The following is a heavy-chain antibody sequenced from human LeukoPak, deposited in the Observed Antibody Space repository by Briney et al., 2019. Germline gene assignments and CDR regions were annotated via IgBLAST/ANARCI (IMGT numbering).Heavy chain of an antibody. J-gene: IGHJ3*02. D-gene: IGHD1-1*01. Sequence: ASVKVSCKASGYSFTNYGISWVRQAPGQGLEWVGWISAYNGNTNYTQKMQGRVTMTTDTSTTTAYMELRSLRPDDTAMYYCARERKWVRADPYNGFDIWGQGTLVTVSS. CDR3: ARERKWVRADPYNGFDI. CDR1: GYSFTNYG. V-gene: IGHV1-18*01. CDR2: ISAYNGNT.